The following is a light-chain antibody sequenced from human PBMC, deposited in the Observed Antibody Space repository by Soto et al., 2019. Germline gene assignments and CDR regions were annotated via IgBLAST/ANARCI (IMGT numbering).Light chain of an antibody. CDR1: QSVSSN. V-gene: IGKV3-15*01. J-gene: IGKJ4*01. CDR3: QXYNNWXPLT. Sequence: EIVMTQSPATLSVSPGERATLSCRASQSVSSNLAWYQQKPGQAPRLLIYGASTRATGIPARFXXXXXGTXXXXXXXXXXSEDFAVYXCQXYNNWXPLTFGGGTKVEIK. CDR2: GAS.